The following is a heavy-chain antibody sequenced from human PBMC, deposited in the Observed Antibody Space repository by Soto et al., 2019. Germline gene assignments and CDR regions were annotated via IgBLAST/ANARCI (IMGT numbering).Heavy chain of an antibody. CDR3: AKNGQPPYYYYGLDV. D-gene: IGHD2-8*01. CDR2: ISGYNGDT. J-gene: IGHJ6*02. V-gene: IGHV1-18*01. CDR1: GYTFSRYG. Sequence: QGQLVQSGGEVKKPGASVKVSCKASGYTFSRYGISWVRQAPGQGLEWMGGISGYNGDTNYAQKFQGRVTMTIDTSTTTAYMELRGLTSDDTAIYYCAKNGQPPYYYYGLDVWGQGTTVTVSS.